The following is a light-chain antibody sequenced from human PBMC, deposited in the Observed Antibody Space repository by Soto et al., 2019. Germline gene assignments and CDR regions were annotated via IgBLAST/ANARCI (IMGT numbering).Light chain of an antibody. CDR3: QQSYSTPYS. J-gene: IGKJ2*01. CDR1: RSIGNY. Sequence: DIQMTQSPSSLSASVGDRVTITCRASRSIGNYLNWYQQKPESAPKLLIYLTSSLQSGVPSRFSGSGSGTDFPLTISSLQPEEFATYYCQQSYSTPYSFGQGTKLDIK. CDR2: LTS. V-gene: IGKV1-39*01.